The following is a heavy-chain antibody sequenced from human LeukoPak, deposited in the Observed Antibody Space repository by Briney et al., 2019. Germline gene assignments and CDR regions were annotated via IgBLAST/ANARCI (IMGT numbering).Heavy chain of an antibody. J-gene: IGHJ4*02. CDR3: AREDDSSGSLDY. Sequence: SETLSLTYTVSGGSISSGGYYWSWIRQHPGKGLEWIGYIYYSGSTYYNPSLKSRVTISVDTPKNQFSLKLSSVTAADTAVYYCAREDDSSGSLDYWGQGTLVTVSS. CDR2: IYYSGST. CDR1: GGSISSGGYY. D-gene: IGHD3-22*01. V-gene: IGHV4-31*03.